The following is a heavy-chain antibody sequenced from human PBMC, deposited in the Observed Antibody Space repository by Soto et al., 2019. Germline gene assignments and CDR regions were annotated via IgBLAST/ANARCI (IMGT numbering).Heavy chain of an antibody. CDR2: SYYSGST. CDR1: GGSISSGGYY. CDR3: VRVIDIVATGGNAFDI. V-gene: IGHV4-31*03. J-gene: IGHJ3*02. Sequence: QVQLQESGPGLVKPSQTLSLTCTVAGGSISSGGYYWSWIRQHPGKGLEWIGYSYYSGSTYYNPSLKSGVTISVDTSKNQFSLKLSSVTAADTAVYYCVRVIDIVATGGNAFDIWGQGTMVTVSS. D-gene: IGHD5-12*01.